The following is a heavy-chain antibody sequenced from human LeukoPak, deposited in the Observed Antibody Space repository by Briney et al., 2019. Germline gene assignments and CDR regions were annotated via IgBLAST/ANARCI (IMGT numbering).Heavy chain of an antibody. CDR1: GGTFSGYA. CDR3: AREASYYDSSGYNYGMDV. D-gene: IGHD3-22*01. V-gene: IGHV1-69*13. J-gene: IGHJ6*02. Sequence: ASVKVSCKASGGTFSGYAISWVRQAPGQGLEWMGGIIPIFGTANYAQKFQGRVTITADESTSTAYMELSSLRSEDTAVYYCAREASYYDSSGYNYGMDVWGQGTTVTVSS. CDR2: IIPIFGTA.